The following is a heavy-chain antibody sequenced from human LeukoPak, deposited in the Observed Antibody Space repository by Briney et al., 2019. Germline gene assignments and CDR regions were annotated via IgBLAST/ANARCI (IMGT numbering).Heavy chain of an antibody. Sequence: GGSLRLSCGGFGFIVSGSYMSWVRQAPGKGLEWVANIKHDGSEKNFVDSVKGRFTISRDNAENSLFLQMNSLRADDTAVYFCARQPIYEAYFDFWGQGTLVTVSS. CDR2: IKHDGSEK. CDR3: ARQPIYEAYFDF. CDR1: GFIVSGSY. D-gene: IGHD3-16*01. J-gene: IGHJ4*02. V-gene: IGHV3-7*01.